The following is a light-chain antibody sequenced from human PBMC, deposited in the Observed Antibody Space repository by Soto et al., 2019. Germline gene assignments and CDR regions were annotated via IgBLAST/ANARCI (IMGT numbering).Light chain of an antibody. V-gene: IGKV1-5*03. CDR1: QSLSTW. Sequence: DSQMTQSPSTLAASVGDRVTIXXXASQSLSTWLAWYQQKPGKVPKLLIYKASLLQSGVPSRFSGSGSGTEFTLTISNLQPDDFATYYCQQYDRYPVTFGGGTKV. CDR2: KAS. J-gene: IGKJ4*01. CDR3: QQYDRYPVT.